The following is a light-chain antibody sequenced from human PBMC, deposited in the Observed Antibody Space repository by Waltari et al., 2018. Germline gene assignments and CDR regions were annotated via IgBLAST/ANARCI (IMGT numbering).Light chain of an antibody. Sequence: DIQMTQSPSSLSASVGDRVTLTCRASQSISYYLNWYQHKPGKVPKLLIYGASSLQSGVPSTFSGSGSGTDFTLTISSLQPEDFATYFCQQSFRTPYTFGQGTKLEIK. CDR3: QQSFRTPYT. V-gene: IGKV1-39*01. CDR1: QSISYY. CDR2: GAS. J-gene: IGKJ2*01.